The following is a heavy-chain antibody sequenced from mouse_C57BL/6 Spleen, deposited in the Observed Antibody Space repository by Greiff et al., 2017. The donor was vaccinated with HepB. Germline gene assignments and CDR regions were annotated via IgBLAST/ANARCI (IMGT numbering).Heavy chain of an antibody. CDR3: ARGHYVGMDD. D-gene: IGHD1-1*02. CDR1: GFTFSDYG. V-gene: IGHV5-17*01. J-gene: IGHJ4*01. Sequence: EVQGVESGGGLVKPGGSLKLSCAASGFTFSDYGMHWVRQAPEKGLEWVAYISSGSSTIYYADTVTGRFTFTGDNAKNTLFLQMTSLRSEDTAMYYCARGHYVGMDDWGQGTTVTVSS. CDR2: ISSGSSTI.